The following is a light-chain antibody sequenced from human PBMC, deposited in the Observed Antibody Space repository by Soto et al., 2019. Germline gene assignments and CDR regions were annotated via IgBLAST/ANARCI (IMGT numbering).Light chain of an antibody. CDR3: QQANGFPVD. CDR2: SVS. J-gene: IGKJ4*01. Sequence: DIQMTQSPSSLSASVGDRVTITCRASHGVSGWLAWYQQKPGKAPKLLIYSVSSLQSGVPARFSGSGSGTDFALTISSLQPDDFATSYCQQANGFPVDFGGGTRVEIK. V-gene: IGKV1-12*01. CDR1: HGVSGW.